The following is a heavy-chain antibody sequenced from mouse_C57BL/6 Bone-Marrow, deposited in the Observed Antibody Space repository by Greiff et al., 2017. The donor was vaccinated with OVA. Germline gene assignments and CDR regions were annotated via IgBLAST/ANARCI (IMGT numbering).Heavy chain of an antibody. CDR2: ISSGSSTI. V-gene: IGHV5-17*01. CDR3: ARGQLGRRDY. Sequence: DVHLVESGGGLVKPGGSLKLSCAASGFTFSDYGMHWVRQAPEKGLEWVAYISSGSSTIYYADTVKGRFTISRDNAKNTLFLQLTSLRSEDTAMYYCARGQLGRRDYWGQGTSVTVSS. J-gene: IGHJ4*01. CDR1: GFTFSDYG. D-gene: IGHD4-1*02.